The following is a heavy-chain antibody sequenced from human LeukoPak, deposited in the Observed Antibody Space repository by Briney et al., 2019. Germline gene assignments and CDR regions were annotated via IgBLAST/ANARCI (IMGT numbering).Heavy chain of an antibody. Sequence: SETLSLTCAVSGGSISSGGYSWSWIRQPPGKGLEWIGYIYHSGSTYYNPSLKSRVTISVDRSKNQFSLKLSSVTAADTAVYYCASRDTTSYWYFDLWGRGTLVTVSS. CDR3: ASRDTTSYWYFDL. CDR2: IYHSGST. J-gene: IGHJ2*01. V-gene: IGHV4-30-2*01. CDR1: GGSISSGGYS. D-gene: IGHD4-17*01.